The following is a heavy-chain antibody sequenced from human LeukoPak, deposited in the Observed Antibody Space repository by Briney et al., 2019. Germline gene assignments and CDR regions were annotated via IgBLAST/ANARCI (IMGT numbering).Heavy chain of an antibody. V-gene: IGHV3-20*01. D-gene: IGHD3-10*01. Sequence: GGSLRLSCAASGFTFDKYGMSWVRQAPGKGLEWVSGIDWNGGSTAYADSVKGRFTISRDNAKNSLYLQMNTLRAEDTALYHCARASYYYGSGSRGGQNYYYYMDVWGKGTTVTISS. CDR1: GFTFDKYG. J-gene: IGHJ6*03. CDR3: ARASYYYGSGSRGGQNYYYYMDV. CDR2: IDWNGGST.